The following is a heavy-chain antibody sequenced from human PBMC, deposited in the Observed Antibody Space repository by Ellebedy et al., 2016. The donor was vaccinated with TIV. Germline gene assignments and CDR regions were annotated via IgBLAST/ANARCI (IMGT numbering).Heavy chain of an antibody. CDR2: IHYSGST. V-gene: IGHV4-30-4*08. Sequence: SCKASGGTFSSYAISWIRQLPGKGLEWIGYIHYSGSTYYNPSLKSRLTMSVDMSKNQFSLKLSSVTAADTAVYYCASRGLKSIAPAGGGLGHFYYMDVWGKGTTVTVSS. J-gene: IGHJ6*03. D-gene: IGHD6-13*01. CDR3: ASRGLKSIAPAGGGLGHFYYMDV. CDR1: GGTFSSYAI.